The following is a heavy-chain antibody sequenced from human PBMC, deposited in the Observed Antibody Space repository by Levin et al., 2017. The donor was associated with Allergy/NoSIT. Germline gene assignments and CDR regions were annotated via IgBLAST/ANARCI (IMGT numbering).Heavy chain of an antibody. J-gene: IGHJ6*03. CDR3: ARDGGILTHGGDYMDV. Sequence: GGSLRLSCAASGFTVSSNYMSWVRQAPGKGLEWVSVIYSGGSTYYADSVKGRFTISRDNSKNTLYLQMNSLRAEDTAVYYCARDGGILTHGGDYMDVWGKGTTVTVSS. CDR1: GFTVSSNY. D-gene: IGHD3-9*01. V-gene: IGHV3-66*02. CDR2: IYSGGST.